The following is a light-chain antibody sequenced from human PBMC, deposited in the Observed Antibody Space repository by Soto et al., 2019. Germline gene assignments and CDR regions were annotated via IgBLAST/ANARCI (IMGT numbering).Light chain of an antibody. CDR1: SSDVGTYNY. CDR3: SSYISSRTSVV. Sequence: QSALTQPASVSGSPGQSITISCTGTSSDVGTYNYVSWYQQHPGKAPKLMIYDVSNRPSGVSDRFSGSKSGNTASLTISGLQAEDEADYYCSSYISSRTSVVFGGGTKLTVL. CDR2: DVS. V-gene: IGLV2-14*01. J-gene: IGLJ2*01.